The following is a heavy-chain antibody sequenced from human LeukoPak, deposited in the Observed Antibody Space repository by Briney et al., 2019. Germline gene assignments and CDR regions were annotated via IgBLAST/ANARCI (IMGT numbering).Heavy chain of an antibody. CDR3: ARDLYSSSPSIYY. D-gene: IGHD6-13*01. Sequence: WGSLRLSCAASGFTFSSYSMNWVRQAPGKGLEWVSSISTSSSYIYYADSVKGRFTISRDNAKNSLYLQMNSLRAEDTAVYYCARDLYSSSPSIYYWGQGTLVTVSS. J-gene: IGHJ4*02. V-gene: IGHV3-21*01. CDR2: ISTSSSYI. CDR1: GFTFSSYS.